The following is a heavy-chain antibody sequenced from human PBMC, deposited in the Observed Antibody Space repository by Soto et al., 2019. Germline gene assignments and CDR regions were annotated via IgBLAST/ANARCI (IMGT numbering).Heavy chain of an antibody. V-gene: IGHV3-33*01. CDR3: ARSHQRVDTAMRDLLDAY. Sequence: GGSLRLSCAASGFTFSSYGMHWVRQAPGKGLEWVAVIWYDGSNKYYADSVKGRFTISRDNSKNTLYLQMNSLRAEDTAVYYCARSHQRVDTAMRDLLDAYWGQGTLVTVSS. CDR1: GFTFSSYG. J-gene: IGHJ4*02. CDR2: IWYDGSNK. D-gene: IGHD5-18*01.